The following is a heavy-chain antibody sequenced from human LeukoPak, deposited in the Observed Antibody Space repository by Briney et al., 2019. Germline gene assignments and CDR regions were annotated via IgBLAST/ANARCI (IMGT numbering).Heavy chain of an antibody. CDR2: ISYDGSNK. Sequence: GGSLRLSCAASGFTFSSYAMHWVRQAPGKGLEWVAVISYDGSNKYYADSAKGRFTISRDNSKNTLYLQMNSLRAEDTAVYYCARGMKGSYGEYYYYGMDVWGQGTTVTVSS. D-gene: IGHD5-18*01. J-gene: IGHJ6*02. V-gene: IGHV3-30-3*01. CDR3: ARGMKGSYGEYYYYGMDV. CDR1: GFTFSSYA.